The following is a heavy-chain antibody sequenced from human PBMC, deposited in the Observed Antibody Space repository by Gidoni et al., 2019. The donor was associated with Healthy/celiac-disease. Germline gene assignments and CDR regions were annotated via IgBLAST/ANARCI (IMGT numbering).Heavy chain of an antibody. J-gene: IGHJ5*02. CDR2: IYTSGST. CDR3: ARGKTAVEDVGAWFDP. V-gene: IGHV4-61*02. D-gene: IGHD6-25*01. Sequence: QVQLQESGPGLVKPSQTLSLTCTVSGGPISSGSYYWSWIRQPAGKGLEWIGRIYTSGSTNYNPSLKSRVTISVDTSKNQFSLKLSSVTAADTAVYYCARGKTAVEDVGAWFDPWGQGTLVTVSS. CDR1: GGPISSGSYY.